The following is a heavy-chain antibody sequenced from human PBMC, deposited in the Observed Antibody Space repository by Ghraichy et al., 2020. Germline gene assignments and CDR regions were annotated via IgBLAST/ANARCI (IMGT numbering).Heavy chain of an antibody. D-gene: IGHD4-23*01. J-gene: IGHJ6*04. CDR2: ITSSSRFI. CDR1: GFTFSSYS. Sequence: GGSRRLSCVGSGFTFSSYSMNWVRQAPGKGLEWVSYITSSSRFISYADSVKGRFTVSRDNAQNSLYLQLKSLRDEDTAVYYCARGSTVVRYYYYAGMDVWGKGTTVTGSS. V-gene: IGHV3-48*02. CDR3: ARGSTVVRYYYYAGMDV.